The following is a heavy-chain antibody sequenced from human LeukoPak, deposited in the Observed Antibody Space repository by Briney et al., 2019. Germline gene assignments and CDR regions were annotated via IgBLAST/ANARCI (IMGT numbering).Heavy chain of an antibody. CDR1: GGSISSGDYY. J-gene: IGHJ4*02. Sequence: SETLSLTCTVSGGSISSGDYYWSWIRQPPGKGLEWIGYIYYSGSTYYNPSLKSRVTTSVDTSKNQFSLKLSSVTAADTAVYYCARGYSYGAYYFDFWGQGTLVTVSS. V-gene: IGHV4-30-4*01. CDR3: ARGYSYGAYYFDF. CDR2: IYYSGST. D-gene: IGHD5-18*01.